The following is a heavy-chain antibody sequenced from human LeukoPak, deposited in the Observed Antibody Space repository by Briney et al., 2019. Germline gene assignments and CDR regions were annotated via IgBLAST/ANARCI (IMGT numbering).Heavy chain of an antibody. V-gene: IGHV4-34*01. CDR3: AWGYSSSSGVLDY. Sequence: SETLSLTCAVYGGSFSGYYWSWIRQPPGKGLEWIGVINHSGSTNYNPSLKSRVTISVDTSKNQFSLKLSSVTAADTAVYYCAWGYSSSSGVLDYWGQGTLVTVSS. J-gene: IGHJ4*02. D-gene: IGHD6-6*01. CDR2: INHSGST. CDR1: GGSFSGYY.